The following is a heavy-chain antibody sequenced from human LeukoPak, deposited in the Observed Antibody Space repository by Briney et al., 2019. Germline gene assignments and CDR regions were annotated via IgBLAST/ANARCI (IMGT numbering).Heavy chain of an antibody. V-gene: IGHV3-53*01. CDR1: GFTVSSNY. CDR3: ARGLELLEAFDI. CDR2: IYSGGST. J-gene: IGHJ3*02. D-gene: IGHD1-26*01. Sequence: GGSLRLSCAASGFTVSSNYMSWVRQAPGKGLEWVSVIYSGGSTYYADSVKGRITISRDNSKNTLYLQMNSLRAEDTAVYYCARGLELLEAFDIWGQGTMVTVSS.